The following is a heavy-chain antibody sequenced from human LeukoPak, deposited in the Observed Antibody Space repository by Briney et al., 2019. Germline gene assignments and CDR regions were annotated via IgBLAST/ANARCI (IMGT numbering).Heavy chain of an antibody. CDR2: IYYSGST. CDR1: GGSISSSSYY. Sequence: NPSETLSLTCTVSGGSISSSSYYWGWIRQPPGKGLEWIGSIYYSGSTYYNPSLKSRVTISVDTSKNQFSLKLSSVTAADTAVYYCARFGSGWHYFDFWGQGTLVTVSS. D-gene: IGHD6-19*01. J-gene: IGHJ4*02. V-gene: IGHV4-39*07. CDR3: ARFGSGWHYFDF.